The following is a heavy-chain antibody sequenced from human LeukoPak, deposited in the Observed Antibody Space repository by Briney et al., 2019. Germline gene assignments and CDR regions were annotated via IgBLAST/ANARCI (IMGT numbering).Heavy chain of an antibody. CDR3: SRQNAWGYFDF. Sequence: GGSLRLSCAASGFSFRSYSINWVRQAPGKGLEWVSYISPSSSTIYFADSVKGRLTISRDNAQNSLYLQLKSLRAEDTAVYYCSRQNAWGYFDFCGQGTLVTVSS. CDR2: ISPSSSTI. D-gene: IGHD7-27*01. CDR1: GFSFRSYS. J-gene: IGHJ4*02. V-gene: IGHV3-48*01.